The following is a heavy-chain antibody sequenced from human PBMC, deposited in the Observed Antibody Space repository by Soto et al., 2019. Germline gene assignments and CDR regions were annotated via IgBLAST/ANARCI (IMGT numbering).Heavy chain of an antibody. Sequence: GGSLRLSCAASGFTFSNYAMTWVRQGPGKGLEWVSAISGSGGSAYYADSVKGRFTISRDNSKNTLYLQMSSLRADDSGVYYCAKDPYSGVLVPVAIGFDPWGPGTLVTVSS. CDR3: AKDPYSGVLVPVAIGFDP. D-gene: IGHD2-2*01. CDR1: GFTFSNYA. V-gene: IGHV3-23*01. CDR2: ISGSGGSA. J-gene: IGHJ5*02.